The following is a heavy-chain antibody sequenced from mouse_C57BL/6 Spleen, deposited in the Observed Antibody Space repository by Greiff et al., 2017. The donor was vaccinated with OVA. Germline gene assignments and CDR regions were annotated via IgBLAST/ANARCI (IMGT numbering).Heavy chain of an antibody. CDR1: GFSLTSYA. CDR3: AREPHDGYDEGYYFDY. J-gene: IGHJ2*01. V-gene: IGHV2-9-1*01. D-gene: IGHD2-2*01. CDR2: IWTGGGT. Sequence: QVQLQQSGPGLVAPSQSLSITCTVSGFSLTSYAISWVRQPPGKGLEWLGVIWTGGGTNYNSALKSSLSISKDNSKSQVFLKMNSLQTDDTARYYCAREPHDGYDEGYYFDYWGQGTTLTVSS.